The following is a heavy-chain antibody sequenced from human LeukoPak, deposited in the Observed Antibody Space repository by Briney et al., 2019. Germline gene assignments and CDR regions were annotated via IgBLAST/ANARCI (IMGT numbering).Heavy chain of an antibody. CDR1: GFNFFTYG. CDR3: ARASGPFDY. D-gene: IGHD3-10*01. Sequence: GGSLRLSCAASGFNFFTYGMHWVRQAPGKGLEWVAVIWYDGSNKYYADSVKGRFTISRDNSKNTLYLQMNSLRAEDTAVYSCARASGPFDYWGQGTLVTVSS. V-gene: IGHV3-33*01. J-gene: IGHJ4*02. CDR2: IWYDGSNK.